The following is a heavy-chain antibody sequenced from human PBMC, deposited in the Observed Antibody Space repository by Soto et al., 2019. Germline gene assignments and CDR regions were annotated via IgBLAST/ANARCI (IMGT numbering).Heavy chain of an antibody. CDR2: TYYRSKWYN. V-gene: IGHV6-1*01. J-gene: IGHJ6*02. CDR3: ARGGYYYDSSGYYEYYYYYGMDV. Sequence: SQTLSLTCAISGDSVSSNSAAWNWIRQSPSRGLEWLGRTYYRSKWYNDYAVSVKSRITINLDTSKNQFSLQLNSVTPEDTAVYYCARGGYYYDSSGYYEYYYYYGMDVWGQGTTVTVSS. CDR1: GDSVSSNSAA. D-gene: IGHD3-22*01.